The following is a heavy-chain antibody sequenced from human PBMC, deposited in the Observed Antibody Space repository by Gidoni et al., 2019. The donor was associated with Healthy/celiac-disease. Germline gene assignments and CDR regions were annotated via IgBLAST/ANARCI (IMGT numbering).Heavy chain of an antibody. CDR2: IYYSGST. V-gene: IGHV4-31*03. CDR1: GVSISRGCYY. J-gene: IGHJ6*02. CDR3: ARVVTAPYSEVGYGMDV. D-gene: IGHD2-21*02. Sequence: QVQLQESGPGLVKPSQTLSLTCTVPGVSISRGCYYWSWIRQQPGKGLEWIGYIYYSGSTYYNPSLKSRVTISVDTSKNQFSLKLSSVTAADTAVYYCARVVTAPYSEVGYGMDVWGQGTTVTVSS.